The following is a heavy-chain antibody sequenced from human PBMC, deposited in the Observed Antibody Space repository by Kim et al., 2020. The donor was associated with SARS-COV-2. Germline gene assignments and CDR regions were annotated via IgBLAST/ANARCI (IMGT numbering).Heavy chain of an antibody. J-gene: IGHJ4*02. CDR3: ARDLPGLFCSGGSCYSGVFDY. V-gene: IGHV3-21*01. CDR1: GFTFSSYS. CDR2: ISSSSSYI. D-gene: IGHD2-15*01. Sequence: GGSLRLSCAASGFTFSSYSMNWVRQAPGKGLEWVSSISSSSSYIYYADSVKGRFTISRDNAKNSLYLQMNSLRTEDTAVYYCARDLPGLFCSGGSCYSGVFDYWGQGTLVTVSS.